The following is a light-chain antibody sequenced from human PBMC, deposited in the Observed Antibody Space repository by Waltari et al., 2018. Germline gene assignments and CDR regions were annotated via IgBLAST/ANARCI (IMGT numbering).Light chain of an antibody. CDR2: DVS. CDR1: SSDIGTFNR. J-gene: IGLJ3*02. V-gene: IGLV2-23*02. CDR3: CSYAGSRTWV. Sequence: QSALTQPASVSGSPGQSISIPCIGTSSDIGTFNRLSRYLQFPGTAPKLLIYDVSPRPSGVSNRFSGSKSGNTASLTISGLQAEDEAIYYCCSYAGSRTWVFGGGAKLTVL.